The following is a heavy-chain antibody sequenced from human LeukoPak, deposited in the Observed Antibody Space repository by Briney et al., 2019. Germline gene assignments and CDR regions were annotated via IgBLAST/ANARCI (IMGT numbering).Heavy chain of an antibody. Sequence: GASVKVSCKASGYTFTGYYMHWVRQAPGQGLEWMGWINPNSGVTNYAQKFQDWVTMTRDTSISTAYMELSRLRSDDTAVYYCASNYDSSGYLDPWGQGTLVTVSS. CDR1: GYTFTGYY. J-gene: IGHJ5*02. D-gene: IGHD3-22*01. CDR3: ASNYDSSGYLDP. CDR2: INPNSGVT. V-gene: IGHV1-2*04.